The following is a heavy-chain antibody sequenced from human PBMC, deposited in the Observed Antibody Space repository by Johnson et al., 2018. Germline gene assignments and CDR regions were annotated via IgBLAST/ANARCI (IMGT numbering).Heavy chain of an antibody. V-gene: IGHV3-21*01. D-gene: IGHD2-15*01. CDR2: ISSSSSNI. CDR1: GFTFSSYS. J-gene: IGHJ3*02. Sequence: VQLVESGGGLVKPGGSLRLSCAASGFTFSSYSMNWVRQAPGKGLEWVSSISSSSSNIYYADSVKGRFTISRDNAKNSRYLQMNSLRAEDTAVYYCARDQGGHLVALDAFAIWGQGTMVTVSS. CDR3: ARDQGGHLVALDAFAI.